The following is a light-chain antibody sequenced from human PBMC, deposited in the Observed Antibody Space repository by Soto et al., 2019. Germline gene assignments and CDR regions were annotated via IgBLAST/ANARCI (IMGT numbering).Light chain of an antibody. CDR2: GNN. CDR1: SSXIGAGYD. V-gene: IGLV1-40*01. J-gene: IGLJ3*02. Sequence: QSVLTQPPSVSGAPGQRVTISCTGSSSXIGAGYDVHWYQQLPGTAPKLLIFGNNNRPSGVPDRFSGSKSGTSASLAITGXXXXXXXXXXCQSYDSSLSGWVFGGGTKLTVL. CDR3: QSYDSSLSGWV.